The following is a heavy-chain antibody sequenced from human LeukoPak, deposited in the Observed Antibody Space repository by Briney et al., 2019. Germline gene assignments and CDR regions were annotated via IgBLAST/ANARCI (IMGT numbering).Heavy chain of an antibody. CDR1: GYSISDDSY. CDR2: IFHSGTT. V-gene: IGHV4-38-2*02. CDR3: ARHDTGGTDAFDI. J-gene: IGHJ3*02. Sequence: PSETLSLTCSVSGYSISDDSYWGWIRHPPGKGLEWIGSIFHSGTTYYDPSLKSRVTISVDTSKNQFSLRLDSVTAADTAVYYCARHDTGGTDAFDIWGQGTLVIVSS. D-gene: IGHD4-23*01.